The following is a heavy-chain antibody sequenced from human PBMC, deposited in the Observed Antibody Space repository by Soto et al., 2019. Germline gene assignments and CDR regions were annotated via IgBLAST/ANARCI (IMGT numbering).Heavy chain of an antibody. J-gene: IGHJ5*02. Sequence: SSETLSLTCTISGDSISSSYWNWIRQPPGKGLEWIGYMYYSGSTNYNPSLKSRVTISVDTSRNQFSLKLTSVTAADTAVYYCASQDHSRSSSGWFDPWGQGTLVTVSS. D-gene: IGHD6-6*01. CDR3: ASQDHSRSSSGWFDP. CDR1: GDSISSSY. V-gene: IGHV4-59*01. CDR2: MYYSGST.